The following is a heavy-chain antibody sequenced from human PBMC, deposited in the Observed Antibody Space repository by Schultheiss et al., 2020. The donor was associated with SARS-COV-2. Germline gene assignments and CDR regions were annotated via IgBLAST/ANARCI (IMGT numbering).Heavy chain of an antibody. D-gene: IGHD4-17*01. V-gene: IGHV3-30*04. J-gene: IGHJ6*02. CDR3: ARDAAGDYVSLYYYYGMDV. Sequence: GGSLRLSCAASGFTFSSYPMHWVRQAPGKGLEWVAVISYDGSNKYYADSVKGRFTISRDNSKNTLYLQMNSLRAEDTAVYYCARDAAGDYVSLYYYYGMDVWGQGTTVTVSS. CDR2: ISYDGSNK. CDR1: GFTFSSYP.